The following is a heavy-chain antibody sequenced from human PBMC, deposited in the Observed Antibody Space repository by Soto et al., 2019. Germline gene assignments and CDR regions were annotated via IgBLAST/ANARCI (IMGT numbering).Heavy chain of an antibody. J-gene: IGHJ6*02. CDR2: IYNDGTT. CDR1: GLPVAGSY. CDR3: VRPLPSGQTHARDV. V-gene: IGHV3-53*01. Sequence: GGSLRLSXVASGLPVAGSYMAWVRQAPGKGLEWASVIYNDGTTYYSQSVEGRFTISRDTSKNTLYLQMDRLRDEDTAVYYCVRPLPSGQTHARDVWGQGTTVTVSS. D-gene: IGHD3-10*01.